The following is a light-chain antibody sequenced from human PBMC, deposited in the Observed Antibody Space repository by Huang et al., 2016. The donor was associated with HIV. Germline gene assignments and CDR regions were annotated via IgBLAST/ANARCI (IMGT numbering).Light chain of an antibody. CDR1: PGIRSY. CDR3: QQYYTYPLS. V-gene: IGKV1-8*01. CDR2: SAS. J-gene: IGKJ2*03. Sequence: AIRLTQSPSSLSASTGDRVTITCRASPGIRSYLEWYQQKRGKAPKLLISSASTLQSGVPSRFSGSGFGTDVTLTISSLQSEDLGTYHCQQYYTYPLSFGQGTKLEIK.